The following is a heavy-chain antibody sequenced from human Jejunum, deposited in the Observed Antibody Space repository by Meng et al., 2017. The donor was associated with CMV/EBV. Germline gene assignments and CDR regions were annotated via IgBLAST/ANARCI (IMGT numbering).Heavy chain of an antibody. J-gene: IGHJ5*02. Sequence: FNVGDAWMNGVRQAPGKGLEWVGRIRSIRDGGITDYAAPVQGRFSISRDDSQNTMSLEMNSLRTEDTGVYYCATDPQRWQLTMSSWGQGTLVTVSS. CDR2: IRSIRDGGIT. CDR1: FNVGDAW. V-gene: IGHV3-15*01. D-gene: IGHD4-23*01. CDR3: ATDPQRWQLTMSS.